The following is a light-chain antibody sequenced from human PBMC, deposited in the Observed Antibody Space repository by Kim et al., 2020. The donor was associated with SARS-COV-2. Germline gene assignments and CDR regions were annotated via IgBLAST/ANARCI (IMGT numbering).Light chain of an antibody. CDR1: ALPKKY. CDR3: YSTDSSGNHRV. V-gene: IGLV3-10*01. J-gene: IGLJ3*02. CDR2: EDT. Sequence: SYELTQPPSVSVPPGQTARITCSGDALPKKYAYWYPQKSGQAPVLVIYEDTKRPSGIPERFSGSSSGTMATLTISGAQVEDEADYYCYSTDSSGNHRVFGGGTKVTVL.